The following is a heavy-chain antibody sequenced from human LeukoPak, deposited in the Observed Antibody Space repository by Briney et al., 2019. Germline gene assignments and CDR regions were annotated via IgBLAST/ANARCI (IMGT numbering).Heavy chain of an antibody. Sequence: GESLQISCKGSGSIFTNYWIGWVRPLPGKGLEWMGIIYPGDSDTRYSPSFQGQVTISAHKSISTAYLQWSSLKASDTAMYYCARRHYDYYYMDVWGKGTTVTVSS. CDR2: IYPGDSDT. CDR3: ARRHYDYYYMDV. CDR1: GSIFTNYW. V-gene: IGHV5-51*01. J-gene: IGHJ6*03.